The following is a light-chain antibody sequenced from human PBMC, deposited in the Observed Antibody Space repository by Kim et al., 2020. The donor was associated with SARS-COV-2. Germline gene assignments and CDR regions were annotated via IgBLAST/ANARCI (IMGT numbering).Light chain of an antibody. Sequence: QSVLAQPTSVSGSPGQSITISCTGTSFDVGKYDLVSWYQQFPGKAPQLLIYEVKRRPSGVSSRFSGSKSGNTASLTISGLQPEDEADYHCCSYGGSSQRVFGGGTQLTVL. CDR2: EVK. CDR3: CSYGGSSQRV. J-gene: IGLJ2*01. V-gene: IGLV2-23*02. CDR1: SFDVGKYDL.